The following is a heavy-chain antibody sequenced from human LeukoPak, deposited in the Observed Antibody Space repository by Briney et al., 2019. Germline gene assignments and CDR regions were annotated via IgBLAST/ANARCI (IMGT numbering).Heavy chain of an antibody. V-gene: IGHV4-30-4*01. CDR3: ARGLRKLWFGELSLFDY. D-gene: IGHD3-10*01. CDR2: IYYSGST. J-gene: IGHJ4*02. CDR1: GGSISSGDYY. Sequence: SETLSLTCTVSGGSISSGDYYWSWIRQPPGKGLEWIGYIYYSGSTYYNPSLKSRVTISVDTSKNQFPLKLSSVTAADTAVYYCARGLRKLWFGELSLFDYWGQGTLVTVSS.